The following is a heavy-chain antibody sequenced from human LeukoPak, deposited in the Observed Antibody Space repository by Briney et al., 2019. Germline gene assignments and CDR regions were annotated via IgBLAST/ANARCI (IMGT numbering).Heavy chain of an antibody. J-gene: IGHJ4*02. CDR2: IYSGGST. Sequence: GGSLRLSCAASGFTVSSNYMSWVRQAPGKGLEWVSVIYSGGSTYYADSVKGRFTISRGNSKNTLYLQMNSLRAEDTALYYCAKWGGDYGGGFDYWGQGTLVTVSS. V-gene: IGHV3-53*05. CDR1: GFTVSSNY. CDR3: AKWGGDYGGGFDY. D-gene: IGHD4-17*01.